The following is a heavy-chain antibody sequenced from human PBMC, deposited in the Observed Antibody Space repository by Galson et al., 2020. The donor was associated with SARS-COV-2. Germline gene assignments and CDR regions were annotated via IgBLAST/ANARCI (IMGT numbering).Heavy chain of an antibody. J-gene: IGHJ4*02. V-gene: IGHV4-59*08. Sequence: SQTLSPTCTASGDSISSYYWSRIRQPPGKGLEWIGNIYYSGSTNYNHTLKSRATISVDTSKNQFSLKLSSVTAADTAVYYCARQVPSGWYYFDYWGQGTLVTVSS. CDR3: ARQVPSGWYYFDY. D-gene: IGHD6-19*01. CDR1: GDSISSYY. CDR2: IYYSGST.